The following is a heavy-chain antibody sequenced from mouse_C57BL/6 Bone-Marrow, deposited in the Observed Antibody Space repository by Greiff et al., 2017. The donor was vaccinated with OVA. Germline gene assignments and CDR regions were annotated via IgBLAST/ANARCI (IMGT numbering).Heavy chain of an antibody. J-gene: IGHJ4*01. D-gene: IGHD2-2*01. Sequence: QVQLQQPGAELVKPGASVKLSCKASGYTFTSYWMHWVKQRPGRGLEWIGRIDPSNGGTNYNEKFKSKATLTVDKSSSTAYMQLSSLTSEDSAVYYCARWLRRDYYAMDYWGQGTSVTVSS. CDR2: IDPSNGGT. CDR3: ARWLRRDYYAMDY. V-gene: IGHV1-72*01. CDR1: GYTFTSYW.